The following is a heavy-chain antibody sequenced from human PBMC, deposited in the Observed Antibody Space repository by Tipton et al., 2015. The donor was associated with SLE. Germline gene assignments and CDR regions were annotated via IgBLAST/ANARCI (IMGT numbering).Heavy chain of an antibody. J-gene: IGHJ3*02. Sequence: SLRLSCAASGFTFSSYSMNWVRQAPGKGLEWVSAISGSGGSTYYADSVKGRFTISRDNSKNTLYLQMNSLRAEDTAVYYCARSSGGYFDAFDIWGQGTMVTVSS. CDR3: ARSSGGYFDAFDI. CDR1: GFTFSSYS. D-gene: IGHD1-26*01. V-gene: IGHV3-23*01. CDR2: ISGSGGST.